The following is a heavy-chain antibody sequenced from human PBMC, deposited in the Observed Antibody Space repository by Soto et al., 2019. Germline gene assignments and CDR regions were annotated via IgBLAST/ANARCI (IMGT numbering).Heavy chain of an antibody. CDR3: ARAHYYDSSGYYREFAY. D-gene: IGHD3-22*01. V-gene: IGHV4-59*01. Sequence: PSETLSPTCTVSGGSISSYYWSGIRHPPGQGLEWIGYIYYSVSTNYNPSLKSRVTISVDTSKNQFSLKLSSVTAADTAVYYCARAHYYDSSGYYREFAYWGQGTLVTASP. CDR2: IYYSVST. CDR1: GGSISSYY. J-gene: IGHJ4*02.